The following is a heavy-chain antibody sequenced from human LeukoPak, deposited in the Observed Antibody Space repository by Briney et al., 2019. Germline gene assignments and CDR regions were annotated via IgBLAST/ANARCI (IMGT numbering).Heavy chain of an antibody. CDR2: FNSYWSST. J-gene: IGHJ4*02. V-gene: IGHV3-74*01. CDR1: GFLFSSYW. CDR3: HSRSRPFDY. Sequence: QPGGSLTLSCAASGFLFSSYWMHWVRQAPGKGLVWVSRFNSYWSSTSYADSVKRLFTISRDNAKNTVYLQMNSRRAEGAVVYYCHSRSRPFDYWGQGTLVTVSS. D-gene: IGHD2-15*01.